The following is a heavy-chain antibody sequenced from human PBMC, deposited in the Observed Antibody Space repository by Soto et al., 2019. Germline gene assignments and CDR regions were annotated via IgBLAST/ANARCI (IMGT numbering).Heavy chain of an antibody. V-gene: IGHV3-33*01. CDR2: IWFDGSNK. Sequence: QMQLVESGGGVVQPGRSLRLSCAASGFTFRSYGIHWVRQAPGKGLEWVALIWFDGSNKYYADSVKGRFAVSRDNSKNPLYLQMNSLRVEDTAVYYCARDRLVPYGYGMDVWGQGTTVTVSS. CDR1: GFTFRSYG. CDR3: ARDRLVPYGYGMDV. J-gene: IGHJ6*02. D-gene: IGHD2-2*01.